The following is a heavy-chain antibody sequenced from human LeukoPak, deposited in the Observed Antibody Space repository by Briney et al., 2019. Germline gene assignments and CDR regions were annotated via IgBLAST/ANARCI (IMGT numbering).Heavy chain of an antibody. Sequence: SETLSLTCTVSGGSISSSSYYWGWIRQPPGKGLEWIGSIYYSGSTYYNPSLKSRATISVDTSKNQFSLKLSSVTAADTAVYYCARDGRGYYYDSSGYYPLDYWGQGTLVTVSS. J-gene: IGHJ4*02. CDR1: GGSISSSSYY. CDR2: IYYSGST. V-gene: IGHV4-39*07. D-gene: IGHD3-22*01. CDR3: ARDGRGYYYDSSGYYPLDY.